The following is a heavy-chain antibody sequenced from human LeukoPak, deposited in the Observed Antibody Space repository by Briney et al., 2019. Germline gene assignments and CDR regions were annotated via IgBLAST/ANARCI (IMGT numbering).Heavy chain of an antibody. CDR1: VYTLTELS. V-gene: IGHV1-24*01. CDR2: FDPEDGET. J-gene: IGHJ4*02. CDR3: ATRSGSYRFDY. Sequence: ASVKVSCKVSVYTLTELSMHWVRQAPGRGHEWMGGFDPEDGETIYAQTFQSRVTMTEDTSTDTAYMELSSLRSEDTAVYYCATRSGSYRFDYWGQGTLVTVSS. D-gene: IGHD1-26*01.